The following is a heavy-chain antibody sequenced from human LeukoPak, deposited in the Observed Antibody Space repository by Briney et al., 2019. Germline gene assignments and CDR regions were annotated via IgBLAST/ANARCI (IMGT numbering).Heavy chain of an antibody. J-gene: IGHJ6*02. Sequence: GGSLRLSCAASGFTFDEYAMHWVRQAPGKGLEWVSGISWNSGTIGYADSVKGRFTISRDNAKNSLYLQMNSLRAEDTALYYCARGGGLDVWGQGATVTVSS. V-gene: IGHV3-9*01. CDR2: ISWNSGTI. CDR1: GFTFDEYA. D-gene: IGHD3-16*01. CDR3: ARGGGLDV.